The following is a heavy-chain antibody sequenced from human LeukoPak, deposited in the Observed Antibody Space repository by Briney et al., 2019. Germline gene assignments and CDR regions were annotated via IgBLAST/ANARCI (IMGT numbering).Heavy chain of an antibody. Sequence: GGSLRLSCAASGFTFSSYAMSWVRQAPGKGLEWVSAISGSGGSTYYADSVKGRFTISRGNSKNTLYLQMNSLRAEDTAVYYCARMVDKSLFDYWGQGTLVTVSS. V-gene: IGHV3-23*01. J-gene: IGHJ4*02. CDR3: ARMVDKSLFDY. CDR1: GFTFSSYA. CDR2: ISGSGGST. D-gene: IGHD2-8*01.